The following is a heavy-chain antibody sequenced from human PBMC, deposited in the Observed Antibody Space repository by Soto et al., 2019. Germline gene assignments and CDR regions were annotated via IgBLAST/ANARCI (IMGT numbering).Heavy chain of an antibody. J-gene: IGHJ4*02. CDR2: INHSGST. D-gene: IGHD3-10*01. V-gene: IGHV4-34*01. CDR3: ARVGDITLVRGVHDS. CDR1: GGSFSGYY. Sequence: QMQLQQWGAGLLKPSETLSLTCAVYGGSFSGYYWSWIRQPPGKGLEWIGEINHSGSTNNNPSLKGRVTISVDTSKNQFSLKLSSVTAADAAVYYCARVGDITLVRGVHDSWGQGTLVTVSS.